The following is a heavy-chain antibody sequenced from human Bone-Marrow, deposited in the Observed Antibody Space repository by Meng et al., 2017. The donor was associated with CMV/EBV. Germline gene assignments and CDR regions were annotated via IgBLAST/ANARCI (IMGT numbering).Heavy chain of an antibody. J-gene: IGHJ4*02. CDR2: IKEDGSEQ. CDR3: VRHIDWSFYS. V-gene: IGHV3-7*01. Sequence: GGSLRLSCAPFGFTFSSYGMTWVRQAPGKGLEWVANIKEDGSEQYYVATVRGRFTVSRDIAKNSLYLQMSTLGAEDTAVYYCVRHIDWSFYSWGQGTLVAVSS. D-gene: IGHD2-21*01. CDR1: GFTFSSYG.